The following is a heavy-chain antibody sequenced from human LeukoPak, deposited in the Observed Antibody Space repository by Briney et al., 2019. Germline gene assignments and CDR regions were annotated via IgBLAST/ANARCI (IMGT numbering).Heavy chain of an antibody. V-gene: IGHV4-39*01. Sequence: SETLSLTCTVSGGSISSSSYYWGWIRQPPGKGLEWIGSIYYSGSTYYNPSLKSRVTISVDTSKNQFSLKLSSVTDADSAVYYCARHGLEWELELRSHFDYWGQGTLVTVSS. CDR1: GGSISSSSYY. CDR3: ARHGLEWELELRSHFDY. D-gene: IGHD1-7*01. CDR2: IYYSGST. J-gene: IGHJ4*02.